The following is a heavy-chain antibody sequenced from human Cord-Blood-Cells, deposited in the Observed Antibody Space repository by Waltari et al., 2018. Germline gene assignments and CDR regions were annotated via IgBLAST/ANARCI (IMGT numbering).Heavy chain of an antibody. D-gene: IGHD2-15*01. CDR1: GGSFSGYY. CDR2: INHSGST. Sequence: QVQLQQWGAGLLKPSETLSLTCAVDGGSFSGYYWSWIRKPTGKGLEWIGEINHSGSTNYNPSLKSRVTISVDTSKNQFSLKLRSVPAADTAVYYCARGFSGSRDRLFDYWGQGTLVTVSS. V-gene: IGHV4-34*01. J-gene: IGHJ4*02. CDR3: ARGFSGSRDRLFDY.